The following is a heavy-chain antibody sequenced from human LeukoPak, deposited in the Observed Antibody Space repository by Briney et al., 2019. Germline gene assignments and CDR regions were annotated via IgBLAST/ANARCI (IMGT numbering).Heavy chain of an antibody. CDR1: GLTFSRYA. D-gene: IGHD3-3*01. CDR2: ISSSGDST. Sequence: SGGSLRLSCAASGLTFSRYAMSWARQAPGKGLEWVSAISSSGDSTYYADSVKGRFTISRDNSKNTLYLQMNSLRAEDTAVYYCAKGPITIFEVPKFDSWGQGTLVTVSS. V-gene: IGHV3-23*01. J-gene: IGHJ4*02. CDR3: AKGPITIFEVPKFDS.